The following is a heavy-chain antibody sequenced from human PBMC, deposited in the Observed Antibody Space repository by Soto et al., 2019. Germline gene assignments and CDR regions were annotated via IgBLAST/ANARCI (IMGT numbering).Heavy chain of an antibody. J-gene: IGHJ6*03. D-gene: IGHD6-13*01. CDR3: AIGAGGYYSMDA. CDR2: LYTDGSRP. CDR1: GFTFSSYW. Sequence: EVQLVESGGGLVQPGGTLRLSCAASGFTFSSYWMHWVRPGPGTGLVGVSRLYTDGSRPSYAASVKGRFNISRDNAKNTLSLQMNSLRAAATAVYYCAIGAGGYYSMDAWGKGTTGTVSS. V-gene: IGHV3-74*01.